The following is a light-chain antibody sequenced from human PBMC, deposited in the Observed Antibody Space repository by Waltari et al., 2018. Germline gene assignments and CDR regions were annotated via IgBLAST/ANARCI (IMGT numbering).Light chain of an antibody. V-gene: IGKV3-20*01. J-gene: IGKJ1*01. CDR1: QSIGRS. Sequence: EIVLTQSPGTLSLSPGERATLSGRASQSIGRSLVWYQQKPGQAPRLLIYDVSRRATGIPDRFSGSGYGTDFSLSINRLEPEEFAVYYCQKYERLPATFGQGNTVEIK. CDR2: DVS. CDR3: QKYERLPAT.